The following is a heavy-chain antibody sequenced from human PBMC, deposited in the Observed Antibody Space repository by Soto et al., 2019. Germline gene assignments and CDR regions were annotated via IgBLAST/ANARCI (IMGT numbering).Heavy chain of an antibody. CDR3: AKATTSSGYYFDY. V-gene: IGHV3-9*01. Sequence: EVQLVESGGGLVQPGRSLRLSCAASGFTFDDYAMHWVRQAPGKGLEWVSGISWNSGSIGYADSVKGRFTISRDNAKNSLYLQMNSLRAEDTALYYCAKATTSSGYYFDYWGQGTLVTVSS. J-gene: IGHJ4*02. D-gene: IGHD3-22*01. CDR1: GFTFDDYA. CDR2: ISWNSGSI.